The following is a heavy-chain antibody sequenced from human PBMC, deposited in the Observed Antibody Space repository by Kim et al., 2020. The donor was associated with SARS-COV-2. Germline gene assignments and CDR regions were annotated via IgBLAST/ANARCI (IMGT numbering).Heavy chain of an antibody. J-gene: IGHJ5*01. Sequence: SETLSLTCTVSGGSISSSSYYWGWIRQPPGKGLEWIGNIYYSGSTYYNPSLKSRVTISVDTSKSQFSLKLSSVTAADTAMYYCARTLGNWFDSWGQGTLVTVSS. CDR1: GGSISSSSYY. CDR3: ARTLGNWFDS. CDR2: IYYSGST. V-gene: IGHV4-39*01.